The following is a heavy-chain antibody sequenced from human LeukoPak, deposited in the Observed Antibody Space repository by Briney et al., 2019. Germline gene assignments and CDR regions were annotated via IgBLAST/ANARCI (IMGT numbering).Heavy chain of an antibody. J-gene: IGHJ4*02. D-gene: IGHD4-17*01. Sequence: GRSLRLSCAASGFTFSSYAMHWVRQAPGKGLEWVAVISYDGSNKYYADSVKGRFTISRDNSKNTLYLQMNSLRAEDTAVYYCARGTYGGNFRFDYWGQGTLVTVSS. CDR2: ISYDGSNK. CDR1: GFTFSSYA. CDR3: ARGTYGGNFRFDY. V-gene: IGHV3-30-3*01.